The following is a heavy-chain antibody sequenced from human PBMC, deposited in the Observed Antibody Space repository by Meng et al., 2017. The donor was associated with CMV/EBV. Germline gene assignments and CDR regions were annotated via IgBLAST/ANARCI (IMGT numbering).Heavy chain of an antibody. J-gene: IGHJ4*02. Sequence: LRLSCDASGGSTSSGGYYWSWIRQHPGKGLEWIGYIYYSGSTYYNPSLKSRVTILVDTSKNQFSLKLNSVTAADTAVYYCARAARPTSANKYGCFDYWGQGTLVTVSS. CDR3: ARAARPTSANKYGCFDY. V-gene: IGHV4-31*11. D-gene: IGHD6-6*01. CDR1: GGSTSSGGYY. CDR2: IYYSGST.